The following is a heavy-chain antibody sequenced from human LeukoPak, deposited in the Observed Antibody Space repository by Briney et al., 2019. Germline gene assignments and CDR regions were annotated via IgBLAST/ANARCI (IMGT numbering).Heavy chain of an antibody. V-gene: IGHV4-39*01. CDR3: ARDTGMGEGYFDY. CDR1: GGSISSSSYY. CDR2: ICYSGST. J-gene: IGHJ4*02. Sequence: SESLSLTCTVSGGSISSSSYYWGWLRQPPGKGLEWIGSICYSGSTYYNPSLKSRVTISVDKSKNQFSLKLSSVTAADTAVYYCARDTGMGEGYFDYWGQGHLVPVSS. D-gene: IGHD5-18*01.